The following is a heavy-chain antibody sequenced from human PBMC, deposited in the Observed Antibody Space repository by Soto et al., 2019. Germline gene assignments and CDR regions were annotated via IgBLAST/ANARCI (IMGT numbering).Heavy chain of an antibody. J-gene: IGHJ4*02. CDR1: GFTFSTYS. CDR3: ARDGVQPVARFLCNLDY. D-gene: IGHD3-3*01. CDR2: ITSSSTTI. Sequence: EVQLLESGGGLVQPGGSLRLSCAASGFTFSTYSMNWVRQAPGQGLEWVSYITSSSTTIYYADSVKGRFTISRDNAKTSLYRQMTSRRAEDTAVYYCARDGVQPVARFLCNLDYWGQGTLVTVSS. V-gene: IGHV3-48*01.